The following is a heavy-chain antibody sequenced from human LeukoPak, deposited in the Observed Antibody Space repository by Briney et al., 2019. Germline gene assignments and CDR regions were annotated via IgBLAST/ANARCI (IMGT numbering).Heavy chain of an antibody. CDR2: INGRSSTI. V-gene: IGHV3-48*01. J-gene: IGHJ4*02. Sequence: GGSLRLSCAASAFTFSDYSMNWVRQAPGKGLEWISYINGRSSTIYYADSVRGRFTIFRDNAKNSMYLQMNSLRAEDTAVYYCARDRLTSGSYFFDYWGQGTLVTVSS. D-gene: IGHD1-26*01. CDR1: AFTFSDYS. CDR3: ARDRLTSGSYFFDY.